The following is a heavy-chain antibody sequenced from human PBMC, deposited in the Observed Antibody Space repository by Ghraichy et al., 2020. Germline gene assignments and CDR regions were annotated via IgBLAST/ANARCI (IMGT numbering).Heavy chain of an antibody. CDR2: IYPGDSDT. D-gene: IGHD6-13*01. V-gene: IGHV5-51*01. Sequence: GESLNISCKGSGYSFTSYWIGWVRQMPGKGLEWMGIIYPGDSDTRYSPSFQGQVTISADKSISTAYLQWSSLKASDTAMYYCARHRDPITAAGTFWFDPWGQGTLVTVSS. CDR3: ARHRDPITAAGTFWFDP. CDR1: GYSFTSYW. J-gene: IGHJ5*02.